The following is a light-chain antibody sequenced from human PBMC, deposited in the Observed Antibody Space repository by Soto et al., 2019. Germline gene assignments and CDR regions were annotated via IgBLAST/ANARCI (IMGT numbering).Light chain of an antibody. J-gene: IGKJ1*01. CDR3: QHYNRYSGT. CDR2: EAS. V-gene: IGKV1-5*01. CDR1: QGPRNY. Sequence: DIQMTQSTSSLSASVGDRVTITCRSSQGPRNYLAWYHQKPGKAPKLLIHEASALESGVXSRFSGSGSGTEFTLTISSLQRDDFATYYCQHYNRYSGTFGQGTKV.